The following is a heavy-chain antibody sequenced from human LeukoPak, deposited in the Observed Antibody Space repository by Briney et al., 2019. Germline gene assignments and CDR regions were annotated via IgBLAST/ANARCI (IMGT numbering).Heavy chain of an antibody. CDR3: AREEIAAAVFDY. J-gene: IGHJ4*02. D-gene: IGHD6-13*01. CDR1: GFTFSSYG. Sequence: GRSLRLSCAASGFTFSSYGMHWVRQAPGKGLEWVAVIWYDGSNKYYADSVKGRFTISRDNSKNTLYLQMNSLRAEDTAVYYCAREEIAAAVFDYWGQGTLVTVSS. CDR2: IWYDGSNK. V-gene: IGHV3-33*01.